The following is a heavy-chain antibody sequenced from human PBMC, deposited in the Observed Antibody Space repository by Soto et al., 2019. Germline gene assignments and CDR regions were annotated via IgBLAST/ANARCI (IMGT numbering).Heavy chain of an antibody. CDR3: FSRKDYDYYDCFG. V-gene: IGHV3-73*01. D-gene: IGHD5-12*01. J-gene: IGHJ4*02. Sequence: PGGSLRLSCTASGFIFSDSAIHWVRQASGKGLEWLGRIKSQRDKYATAYAASVKGRFTVSRDDSKNTAYLHVNSLRTEDTAVYYCFSRKDYDYYDCFGWGQGTLVTVSS. CDR2: IKSQRDKYAT. CDR1: GFIFSDSA.